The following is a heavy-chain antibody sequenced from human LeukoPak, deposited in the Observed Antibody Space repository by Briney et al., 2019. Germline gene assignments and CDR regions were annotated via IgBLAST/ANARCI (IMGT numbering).Heavy chain of an antibody. V-gene: IGHV1-3*01. CDR2: INAGNGNT. D-gene: IGHD1-1*01. CDR3: ARVVPPRNWNLEIAFDI. Sequence: GASVKVSCKASGYTFTSYAMHWVRQAPGQRLEWMGWINAGNGNTKYPQKFQGRVTITRDTSASTAYMELSSLRSEDTAVYYCARVVPPRNWNLEIAFDIWGQGTMVTVSS. CDR1: GYTFTSYA. J-gene: IGHJ3*02.